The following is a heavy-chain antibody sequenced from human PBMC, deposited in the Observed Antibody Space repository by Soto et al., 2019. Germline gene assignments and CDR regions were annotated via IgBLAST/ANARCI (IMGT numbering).Heavy chain of an antibody. D-gene: IGHD3-22*01. V-gene: IGHV2-5*02. CDR2: IYWDDDK. CDR1: GFSLSTSGVG. Sequence: QITLKESGPTLVKPTQTLTLTCTFSGFSLSTSGVGVGWIRQPPGKALEWLALIYWDDDKRYSPSLKSRLTITKDTSENQVVLTMTNMDPVDTATYYCAHRRRTEDYYDSSGYYFDYWGQGTLVTVSS. CDR3: AHRRRTEDYYDSSGYYFDY. J-gene: IGHJ4*02.